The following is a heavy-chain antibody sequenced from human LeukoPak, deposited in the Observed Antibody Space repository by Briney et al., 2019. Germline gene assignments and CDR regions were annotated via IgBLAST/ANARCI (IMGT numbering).Heavy chain of an antibody. CDR2: IYFSET. J-gene: IGHJ3*02. CDR3: ASPSKLVISRGGIDI. CDR1: GASFSDTIYY. Sequence: SETLSLTCTVSGASFSDTIYYWAWIRQPPGKGLEWIGSIYFSETKYNPSLKSRITISGDTSKNQFSLKLSSVTAADTAVYYCASPSKLVISRGGIDIWGQGTMVTVSA. V-gene: IGHV4-39*01. D-gene: IGHD3-22*01.